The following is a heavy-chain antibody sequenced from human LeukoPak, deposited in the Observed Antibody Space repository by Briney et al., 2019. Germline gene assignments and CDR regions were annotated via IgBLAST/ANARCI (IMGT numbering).Heavy chain of an antibody. V-gene: IGHV1-2*02. CDR1: GHTFTGYY. Sequence: GASVKVSCKASGHTFTGYYMHWVRQAPGQGLEWMGWINPNSGGTNYAQKFQGRVTMTRDTSISTAYMELSRLRSDDTAVYYCARESGGKWLNWFDPWGQGTLVTVSS. J-gene: IGHJ5*02. CDR3: ARESGGKWLNWFDP. D-gene: IGHD6-19*01. CDR2: INPNSGGT.